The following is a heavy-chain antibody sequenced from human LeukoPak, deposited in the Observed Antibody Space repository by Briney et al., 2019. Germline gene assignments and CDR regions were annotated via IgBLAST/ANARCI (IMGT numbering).Heavy chain of an antibody. CDR2: IYTSGST. CDR3: AREGGSSPDY. D-gene: IGHD6-6*01. Sequence: PSQTLSLTCAISGGSISSGSYYWSWIRQPAGKGLEWIGRIYTSGSTNYNPSLESRVTISVDTSKNQFSLKLSSVTAADTAVYYCAREGGSSPDYWGQGTLVTVSS. CDR1: GGSISSGSYY. J-gene: IGHJ4*02. V-gene: IGHV4-61*02.